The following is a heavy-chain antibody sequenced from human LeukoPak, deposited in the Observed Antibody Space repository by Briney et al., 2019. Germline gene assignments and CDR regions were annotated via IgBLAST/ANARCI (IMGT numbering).Heavy chain of an antibody. Sequence: SETLSLTCTVSGYSISSGYYWGWTRQPPGKGLEWIGSIYHSGSTYYNPSLKSRVTISVDTSKNQFSLKLSSVTAADTAVYYCARSAREYYYMDVWGKGTTVTVSS. CDR3: ARSAREYYYMDV. V-gene: IGHV4-38-2*02. J-gene: IGHJ6*03. CDR1: GYSISSGYY. CDR2: IYHSGST.